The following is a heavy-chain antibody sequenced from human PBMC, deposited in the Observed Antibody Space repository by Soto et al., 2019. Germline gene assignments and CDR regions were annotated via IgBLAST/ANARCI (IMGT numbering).Heavy chain of an antibody. Sequence: SETLSLTCTVSGGSITSSHYHWGWSRQPPGKGLEWIGTIYYSGNTYHNPSLKSRVTMSMDASKSQFSLTLSSVAVADTAVYYCSRLTNARPGDDWGQGTLVAVSS. V-gene: IGHV4-39*01. J-gene: IGHJ4*02. CDR1: GGSITSSHYH. CDR2: IYYSGNT. CDR3: SRLTNARPGDD. D-gene: IGHD2-2*01.